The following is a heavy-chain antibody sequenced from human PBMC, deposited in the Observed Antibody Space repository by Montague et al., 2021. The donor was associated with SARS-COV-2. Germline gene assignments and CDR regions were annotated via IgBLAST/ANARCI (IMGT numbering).Heavy chain of an antibody. CDR3: ARDTMRGSYYADAFDI. V-gene: IGHV3-33*01. Sequence: SLRLSCPASGFTFSSYGMHWVRQAPGKGLEWVAVIWYDGSNKYYADSVKGRFTISRDNSKNTLYLQMNSLRAEDTAVYYCARDTMRGSYYADAFDIWGQGTMVTVSS. CDR2: IWYDGSNK. D-gene: IGHD1-26*01. CDR1: GFTFSSYG. J-gene: IGHJ3*02.